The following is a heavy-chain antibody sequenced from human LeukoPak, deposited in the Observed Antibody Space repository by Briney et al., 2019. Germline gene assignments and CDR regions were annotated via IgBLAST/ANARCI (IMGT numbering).Heavy chain of an antibody. Sequence: GGSLRLSCAASGFTFSSYSMNWVRQAPGKGLEWVSYISSSSSTIYYADSVKGRFTISRDNAKNSLYLQMNSLRAEDTAVYYCARLDYYYGSGSYGGDFWGQGTLVTVSS. CDR2: ISSSSSTI. V-gene: IGHV3-48*01. D-gene: IGHD3-10*01. J-gene: IGHJ4*02. CDR3: ARLDYYYGSGSYGGDF. CDR1: GFTFSSYS.